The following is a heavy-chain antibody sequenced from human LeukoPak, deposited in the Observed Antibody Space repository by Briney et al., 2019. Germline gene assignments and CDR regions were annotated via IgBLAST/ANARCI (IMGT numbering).Heavy chain of an antibody. CDR3: ATGYSSGWYGRLDY. Sequence: GGSLRLSCAASGFTFSSYGMHWVRQAPGKGLEWVAFIRYDGSNKYYADSVKARFTLSRDNSKNTMYLQMNTLRAEDTTVYYCATGYSSGWYGRLDYWGQGTLVTVSS. CDR2: IRYDGSNK. V-gene: IGHV3-30*02. CDR1: GFTFSSYG. D-gene: IGHD6-19*01. J-gene: IGHJ4*02.